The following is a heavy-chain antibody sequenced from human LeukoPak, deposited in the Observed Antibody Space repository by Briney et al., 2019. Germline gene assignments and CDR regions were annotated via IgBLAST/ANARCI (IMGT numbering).Heavy chain of an antibody. Sequence: PGGSLRLSCAASGFTFSSYSMNWVRQAPGKGLEWVAVTWFDGNKEHYADSVKGRFTVSKDNFRNTLSLQTAGLRVEDTALYYCARERNFGYYYYGMDVWGQGTTVSVSS. J-gene: IGHJ6*02. CDR1: GFTFSSYS. D-gene: IGHD3-3*01. CDR3: ARERNFGYYYYGMDV. CDR2: TWFDGNKE. V-gene: IGHV3-33*08.